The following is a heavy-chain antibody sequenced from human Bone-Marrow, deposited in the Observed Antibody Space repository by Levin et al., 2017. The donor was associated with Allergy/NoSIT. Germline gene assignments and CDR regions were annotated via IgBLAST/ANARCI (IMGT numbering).Heavy chain of an antibody. Sequence: ASVKVSCKASGYTFTGYYIHWVRQAPGQGLEWMGWINPNTGGTNYAQKFQGRVTMTRDTSISTTYMELSSLRPDDTAVYYCARDLRGFDGGVALIFEYWGQGTLVTVSS. V-gene: IGHV1-2*02. CDR3: ARDLRGFDGGVALIFEY. CDR2: INPNTGGT. D-gene: IGHD3-10*01. CDR1: GYTFTGYY. J-gene: IGHJ4*02.